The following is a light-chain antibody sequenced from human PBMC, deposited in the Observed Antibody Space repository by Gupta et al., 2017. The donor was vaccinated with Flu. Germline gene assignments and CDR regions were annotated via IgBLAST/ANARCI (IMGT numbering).Light chain of an antibody. CDR3: QQDGSSTYT. J-gene: IGKJ2*01. CDR2: DAS. Sequence: EVVLTQSPGTLSMSPGDRAAFSCRATQRIFNNYLAWYQQKPGQAPRLLIYDASIRAIGIPDRFSGSGSGADFALTISRLEPEDFAVYYCQQDGSSTYTFGQGTKLEIK. V-gene: IGKV3-20*01. CDR1: QRIFNNY.